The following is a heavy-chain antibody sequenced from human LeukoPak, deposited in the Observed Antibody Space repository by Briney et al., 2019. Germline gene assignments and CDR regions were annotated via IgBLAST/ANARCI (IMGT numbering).Heavy chain of an antibody. J-gene: IGHJ4*02. CDR1: GYTFTSHG. CDR2: ISAYNGNT. D-gene: IGHD3-3*01. V-gene: IGHV1-18*01. Sequence: ASVKVSCKASGYTFTSHGISWVRQAPGQGLEWMGWISAYNGNTNYAQKLQGRVTMTTDTSTSTAYMELRSLRSDDTAVYYCARVGQYYDFWSGYPHYFDYWGQGTLVTVSS. CDR3: ARVGQYYDFWSGYPHYFDY.